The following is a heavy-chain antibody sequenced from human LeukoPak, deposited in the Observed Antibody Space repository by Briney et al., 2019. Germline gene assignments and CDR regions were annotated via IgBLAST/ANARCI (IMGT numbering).Heavy chain of an antibody. CDR3: ARDQLGWADY. CDR1: GGSISGGDFY. V-gene: IGHV4-31*03. J-gene: IGHJ4*02. Sequence: SETLSLTCTVSGGSISGGDFYWSWIRQHPGKGLEWIGYIYYSGTTYYSPSLKSRVTISLDTTKNQFSLKLSPVTAADTAVYYCARDQLGWADYWGQGTLVTVSS. D-gene: IGHD7-27*01. CDR2: IYYSGTT.